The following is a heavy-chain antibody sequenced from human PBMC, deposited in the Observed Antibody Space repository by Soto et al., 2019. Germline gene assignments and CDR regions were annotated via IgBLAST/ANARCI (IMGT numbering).Heavy chain of an antibody. CDR2: ISGSGGST. CDR3: AKGPYYDFWSGYTTFDY. CDR1: GFTFSSYA. V-gene: IGHV3-23*01. Sequence: EVQLLESGGGLVQPGGSLRLSCAASGFTFSSYAMSWVRQAPGKGLEWVSAISGSGGSTYYADSVKGRFTISRDNSKNTLYLQMNSLRAEDTAVYYCAKGPYYDFWSGYTTFDYRGQGTLVTVSS. D-gene: IGHD3-3*01. J-gene: IGHJ4*02.